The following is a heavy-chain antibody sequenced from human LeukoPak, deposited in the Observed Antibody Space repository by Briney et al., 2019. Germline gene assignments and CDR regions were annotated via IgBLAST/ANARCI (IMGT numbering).Heavy chain of an antibody. CDR1: GFCLSNYE. Sequence: RGYTGLPLPINGFCLSNYEMNWLHQAPIPEPEWVSYISRSGGSIYYADSVKCRFNISRDTAKNSLYLQMNSLRAEDTAIYYCARDVRFSNLAAWVHGSLVTVSS. CDR2: ISRSGGSI. CDR3: ARDVRFSNLAA. V-gene: IGHV3-48*03. D-gene: IGHD6-19*01. J-gene: IGHJ1*01.